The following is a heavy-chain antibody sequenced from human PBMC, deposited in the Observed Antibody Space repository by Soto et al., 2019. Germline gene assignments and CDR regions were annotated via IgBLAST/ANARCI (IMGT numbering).Heavy chain of an antibody. Sequence: SETLSLSCTVPGGSISSNYWTWIRQPPGKGLEWIGYVYNSGSTNYNPSLKSRVTISEDTSKSQFSLKVNSMTAADTAVYYCARYRREAVAGYTLDNWGRGILVTV. D-gene: IGHD6-13*01. CDR1: GGSISSNY. CDR2: VYNSGST. J-gene: IGHJ4*02. CDR3: ARYRREAVAGYTLDN. V-gene: IGHV4-59*01.